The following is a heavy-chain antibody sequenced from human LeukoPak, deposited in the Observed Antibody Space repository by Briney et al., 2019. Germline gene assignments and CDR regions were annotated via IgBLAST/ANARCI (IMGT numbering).Heavy chain of an antibody. CDR1: GGSVTSTNW. D-gene: IGHD3-10*01. V-gene: IGHV3-21*01. CDR3: ARDSGFDP. CDR2: ITSTSDSI. J-gene: IGHJ5*02. Sequence: ETLSLTCDVSGGSVTSTNWWTWVRQPPGQGLEWVSSITSTSDSIYYADSVKGRFTISRDNAKNSLYLQMNGLRAEDTAVYYCARDSGFDPWGQGTLVTVSS.